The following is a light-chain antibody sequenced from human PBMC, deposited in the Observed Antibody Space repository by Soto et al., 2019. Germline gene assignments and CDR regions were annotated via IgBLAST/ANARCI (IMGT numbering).Light chain of an antibody. J-gene: IGKJ2*01. V-gene: IGKV3-15*01. Sequence: EIVMTQSPATLSVSPGERATLSCRASQSVSSNLAWYQQKPGQAPRLLIYGASTRATGIPGRFSGSGSGTVFSLTISSLQSEDFAVYYCQQYNNWPYTCAQGTKLEIK. CDR1: QSVSSN. CDR2: GAS. CDR3: QQYNNWPYT.